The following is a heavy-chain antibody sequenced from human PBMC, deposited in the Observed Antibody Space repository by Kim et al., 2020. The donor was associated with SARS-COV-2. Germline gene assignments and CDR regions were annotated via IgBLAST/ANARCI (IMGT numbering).Heavy chain of an antibody. D-gene: IGHD3-22*01. CDR3: ARVYDSSGYELDP. J-gene: IGHJ5*02. CDR1: GGSISSSYY. Sequence: SETLSLTCTVSGGSISSSYYWGWIRQPQGKGLEWIGNIYYSGTTYYNPSLKSRLTMSVDTSKNQFSLKLSSVTAADTAVDYCARVYDSSGYELDPWGHGT. CDR2: IYYSGTT. V-gene: IGHV4-39*01.